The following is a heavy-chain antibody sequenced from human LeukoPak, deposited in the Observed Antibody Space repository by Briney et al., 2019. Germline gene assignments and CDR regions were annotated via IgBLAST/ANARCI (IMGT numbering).Heavy chain of an antibody. CDR2: IQYDGSYK. J-gene: IGHJ4*02. CDR1: GFTFSFYG. D-gene: IGHD2-2*02. Sequence: GGSLRLSCATSGFTFSFYGMHWVRQAPGKGLEWVAFIQYDGSYKFYADSVQGRFSISRDNSKNTLFLQMNSLRADDTAVYYCAKTSNQLLYSKFDFWGQGTLVTVSS. CDR3: AKTSNQLLYSKFDF. V-gene: IGHV3-30*02.